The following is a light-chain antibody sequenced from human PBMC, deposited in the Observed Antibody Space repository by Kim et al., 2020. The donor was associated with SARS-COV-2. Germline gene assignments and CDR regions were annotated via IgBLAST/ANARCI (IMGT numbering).Light chain of an antibody. CDR2: DNN. CDR1: SSNSGNNY. V-gene: IGLV1-51*01. J-gene: IGLJ3*02. Sequence: GHKVTISCSGSSSNSGNNYVSWYQQLPGTAPKLLIYDNNKRPSGIPDRFSGSKSGTSATLGITGLQTENEADYYCGTWDSSLSAEVIGGGTQLTVL. CDR3: GTWDSSLSAEV.